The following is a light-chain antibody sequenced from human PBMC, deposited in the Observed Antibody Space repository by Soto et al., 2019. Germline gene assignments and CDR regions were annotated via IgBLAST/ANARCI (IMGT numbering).Light chain of an antibody. V-gene: IGLV1-44*01. Sequence: QAVVTQPPSASGTRGQRVTISCSGSSSNIGSNTVNWYQQLPGTAPKLLIYSNNQRPSGVPDRFSGSKSGTSASLAISGLQSEDEADYYCAVWDDSLNGVVFGGGTKLTVL. CDR1: SSNIGSNT. CDR3: AVWDDSLNGVV. CDR2: SNN. J-gene: IGLJ2*01.